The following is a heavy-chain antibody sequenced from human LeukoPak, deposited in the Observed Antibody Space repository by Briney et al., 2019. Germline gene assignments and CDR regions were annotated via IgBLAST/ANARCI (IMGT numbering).Heavy chain of an antibody. Sequence: GGSLRLSCAASGFTFDDYTMHWVRQAPGKGLEWVSLISWDGGSTYYADSVKGRFTISRDNAKNSLYLQMNSLRAEDTAVYYCAREMKPYYDSSGYYRGEFDYWGQGTLVTVSS. D-gene: IGHD3-22*01. V-gene: IGHV3-43*01. J-gene: IGHJ4*02. CDR3: AREMKPYYDSSGYYRGEFDY. CDR2: ISWDGGST. CDR1: GFTFDDYT.